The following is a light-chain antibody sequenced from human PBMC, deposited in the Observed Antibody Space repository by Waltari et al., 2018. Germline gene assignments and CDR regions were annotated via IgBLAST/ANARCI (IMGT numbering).Light chain of an antibody. Sequence: EIVLTQSPGTLSLSPGEGATLSCRASQSISSYLPWYQQKPGQAPRLLMYSASRRATGIPDRFSGSGSGTDFSLTISRLEPEDSAVYYCQHYVRLPATFGQGTKVEVK. CDR2: SAS. CDR1: QSISSY. V-gene: IGKV3-20*01. CDR3: QHYVRLPAT. J-gene: IGKJ1*01.